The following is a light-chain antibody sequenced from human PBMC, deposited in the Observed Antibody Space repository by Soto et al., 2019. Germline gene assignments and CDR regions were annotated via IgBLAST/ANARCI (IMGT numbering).Light chain of an antibody. V-gene: IGLV2-14*01. J-gene: IGLJ1*01. Sequence: QSALTQPASVSGSLGQSITISCTGTSSDVGGYNYVSWYQQHPGKAPKLMIYDVSNRPSGVSNRFSGSKSGNTASLTISGLQAEDEADYYCSSYTSSSTLFGTGTKLTVL. CDR3: SSYTSSSTL. CDR1: SSDVGGYNY. CDR2: DVS.